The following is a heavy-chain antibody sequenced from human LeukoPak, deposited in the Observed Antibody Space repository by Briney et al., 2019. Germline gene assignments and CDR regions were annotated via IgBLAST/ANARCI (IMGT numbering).Heavy chain of an antibody. J-gene: IGHJ4*02. CDR3: AKERFSTSSAIEFDY. D-gene: IGHD6-13*01. Sequence: MXWXRXTQXXXLEWVSXINGGGGTTYYSDSVKGRFTISRDNSKNTLYLQMDSLRDEDTAIYYCAKERFSTSSAIEFDYWGRGTLVTVSS. CDR2: INGGGGTT. V-gene: IGHV3-23*01.